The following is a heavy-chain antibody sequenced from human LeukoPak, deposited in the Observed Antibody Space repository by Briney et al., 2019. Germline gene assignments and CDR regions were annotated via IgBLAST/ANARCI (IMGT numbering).Heavy chain of an antibody. CDR3: ASKRGKLDAFDI. V-gene: IGHV4-61*01. Sequence: SSETLSLTCTVSGGSISSSSYYWSWIRQPPGKGLEWIGYIYYSGSTNYNPSLKSRVTISVDTSKNQFSLKLSSVTAADTAVYYCASKRGKLDAFDIWGQGTMVTVSS. J-gene: IGHJ3*02. CDR1: GGSISSSSYY. D-gene: IGHD1-7*01. CDR2: IYYSGST.